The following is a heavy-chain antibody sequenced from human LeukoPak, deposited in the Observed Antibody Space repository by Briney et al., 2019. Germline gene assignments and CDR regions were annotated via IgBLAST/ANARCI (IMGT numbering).Heavy chain of an antibody. J-gene: IGHJ4*02. V-gene: IGHV4-39*01. CDR2: IYYSGST. CDR1: GGSISSSSYY. Sequence: SETLSLTCTVSGGSISSSSYYWGWFRKPPGKGLEWIGGIYYSGSTYYNPSLKSRVTISVDTSKNQFSLKLSSVTAADTAVYYCANSGNYGANSGYFDYWGQGTLVTVSS. D-gene: IGHD4-23*01. CDR3: ANSGNYGANSGYFDY.